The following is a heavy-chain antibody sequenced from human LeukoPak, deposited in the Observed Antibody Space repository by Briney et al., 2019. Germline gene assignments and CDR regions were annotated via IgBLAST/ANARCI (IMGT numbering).Heavy chain of an antibody. CDR3: AKHKYSSSWYYFEY. Sequence: GGSLRLSCAASGFTFSSYAMSWVRQAPGKGLEWVSTIDGSGGSTYYADSVKGRFTISRDNSKNTLYLQMNSLRAEDTAVYYCAKHKYSSSWYYFEYWGQGTLVTVSS. CDR2: IDGSGGST. V-gene: IGHV3-23*01. CDR1: GFTFSSYA. D-gene: IGHD6-13*01. J-gene: IGHJ4*02.